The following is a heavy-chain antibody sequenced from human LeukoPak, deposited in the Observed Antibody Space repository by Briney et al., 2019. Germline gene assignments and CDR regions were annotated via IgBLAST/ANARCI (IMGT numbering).Heavy chain of an antibody. V-gene: IGHV3-64*01. CDR2: ISSNGGGT. CDR3: AREDGRWELHY. J-gene: IGHJ4*02. D-gene: IGHD1-26*01. CDR1: GFTFSSYA. Sequence: PGGSLRLPCAASGFTFSSYAMHWVRQAPGKGLEYVSAISSNGGGTYYANSVKGRFTISRDNSKNTLYLQMGSLRVEDMAVYYCAREDGRWELHYWGQGTLVTVSS.